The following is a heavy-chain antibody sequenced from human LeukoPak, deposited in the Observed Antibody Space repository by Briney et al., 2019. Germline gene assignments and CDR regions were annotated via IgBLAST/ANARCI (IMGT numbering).Heavy chain of an antibody. V-gene: IGHV3-53*01. D-gene: IGHD3-10*01. CDR1: GFTVSSNY. Sequence: GGSLRLSCAVSGFTVSSNYMSWVRQAPGKGQEWVSVIYSGGSTYYADSVKGRFTISRDNSKNTLYLQMNSLRAEDTAVYYCARGTTMVRVLDYWGQGTLVTVSS. CDR2: IYSGGST. J-gene: IGHJ4*02. CDR3: ARGTTMVRVLDY.